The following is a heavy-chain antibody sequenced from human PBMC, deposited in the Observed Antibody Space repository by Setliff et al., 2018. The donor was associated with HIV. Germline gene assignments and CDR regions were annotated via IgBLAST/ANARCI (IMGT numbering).Heavy chain of an antibody. CDR1: GYSINTAYY. D-gene: IGHD5-18*01. Sequence: LSLTCSVSGYSINTAYYWGWIRQSPGKGLEWIGGFHHSGSTHYNPSLKSRVTISGQTSNNQFSLQLTSVTAADTAVYYCARDQKGYSYGYFDSWGQGTLVTVSS. V-gene: IGHV4-38-2*02. CDR3: ARDQKGYSYGYFDS. CDR2: FHHSGST. J-gene: IGHJ4*02.